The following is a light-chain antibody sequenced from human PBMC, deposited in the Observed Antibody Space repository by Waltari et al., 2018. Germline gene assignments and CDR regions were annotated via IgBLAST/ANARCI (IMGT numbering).Light chain of an antibody. CDR2: WAS. CDR3: HQFYTTPYS. V-gene: IGKV4-1*01. CDR1: QRVLYSSNNKNY. J-gene: IGKJ2*01. Sequence: DIVMTQSPDSLTVSLGERVTINCKSSQRVLYSSNNKNYLAWYQQKPGQPPKLLICWASTRESGVPDRFSGSGSGTDFTLTISSLQAEDVAAYYCHQFYTTPYSFGQGTKLEIK.